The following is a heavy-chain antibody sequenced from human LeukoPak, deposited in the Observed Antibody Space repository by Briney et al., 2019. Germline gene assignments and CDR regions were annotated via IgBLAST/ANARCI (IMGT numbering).Heavy chain of an antibody. Sequence: SETLSLTCTVSGGSISSYYWSWIRQPPGKGLEWIGYIYYSGSTKYNPSLKSRVTISVDTSRNQFSLKLSSVTAADTAVYYCARSIAQYNWFDPWGQGTLVTVSS. V-gene: IGHV4-59*12. CDR3: ARSIAQYNWFDP. D-gene: IGHD6-13*01. J-gene: IGHJ5*02. CDR1: GGSISSYY. CDR2: IYYSGST.